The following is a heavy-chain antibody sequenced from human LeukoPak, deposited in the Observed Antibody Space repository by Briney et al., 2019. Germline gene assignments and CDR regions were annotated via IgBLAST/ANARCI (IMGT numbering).Heavy chain of an antibody. CDR3: ARHIGSGSYYEHYYYYGMDV. CDR2: IYYSGST. Sequence: SETLSLTCTVSGSSIRSSSYYWGWIRQPPGKGREWLGRIYYSGSTYYNPSLKSRVTISVDTSKNQFSLKLSSVTAADTAVYYCARHIGSGSYYEHYYYYGMDVWGQGTTVTVSS. CDR1: GSSIRSSSYY. J-gene: IGHJ6*02. V-gene: IGHV4-39*01. D-gene: IGHD3-10*01.